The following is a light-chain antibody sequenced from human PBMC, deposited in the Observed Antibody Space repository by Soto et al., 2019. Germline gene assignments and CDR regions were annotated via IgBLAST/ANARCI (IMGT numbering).Light chain of an antibody. Sequence: IQMTQSPSSLSASVGDRVTITCRASQSISSYLTWYHQIPGKAPKLLIYAASSLQSGVPSRFRGSGSGTEFTLTISSLQPEDFATYYCQNYNSAPQAFGQGTKVDI. CDR2: AAS. CDR3: QNYNSAPQA. J-gene: IGKJ1*01. V-gene: IGKV1-39*01. CDR1: QSISSY.